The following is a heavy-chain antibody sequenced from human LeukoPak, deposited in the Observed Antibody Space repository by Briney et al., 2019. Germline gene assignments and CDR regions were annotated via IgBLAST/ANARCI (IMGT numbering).Heavy chain of an antibody. J-gene: IGHJ6*03. CDR1: GGSISSYY. Sequence: TSETLSLTCTVSGGSISSYYWSWIRQPPGKGLEWIGYIYYSGSTYYNPSLRSRVTISVDTSKNQFSLKLSSVTAADTAVYYCARSSEGRYYYDSSGFSYYYYYMDVWGKGTTVTISS. CDR3: ARSSEGRYYYDSSGFSYYYYYMDV. V-gene: IGHV4-59*01. D-gene: IGHD3-22*01. CDR2: IYYSGST.